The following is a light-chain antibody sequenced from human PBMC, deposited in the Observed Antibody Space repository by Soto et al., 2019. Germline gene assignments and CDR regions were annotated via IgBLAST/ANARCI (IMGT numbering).Light chain of an antibody. CDR2: GNS. CDR1: SSNIGAGYD. J-gene: IGLJ1*01. V-gene: IGLV1-40*01. CDR3: QSYDSSMSAHV. Sequence: QSVLTQPPSVSGAPGQWVTISCTGSSSNIGAGYDVHWYQQLPGTAPKLLIYGNSNRPSGVPDRFSGSKSGTSASLAITGLQAEDEADYYCQSYDSSMSAHVFGTGTKLTVL.